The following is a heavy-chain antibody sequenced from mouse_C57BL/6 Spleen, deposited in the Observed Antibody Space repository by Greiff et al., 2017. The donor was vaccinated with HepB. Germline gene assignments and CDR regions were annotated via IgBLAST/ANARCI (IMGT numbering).Heavy chain of an antibody. CDR1: GFNIKDDY. CDR3: TTEGERYCFDY. J-gene: IGHJ2*01. Sequence: VQLQQSGAELVRPGASVKLSCTASGFNIKDDYMHWVKQRPEQGLEWIGWIDPENGDTEYASKFQGKATITADTSSNTAYLQLSSLTSEDTAVYYCTTEGERYCFDYWGQGTTLTVSS. CDR2: IDPENGDT. V-gene: IGHV14-4*01. D-gene: IGHD2-13*01.